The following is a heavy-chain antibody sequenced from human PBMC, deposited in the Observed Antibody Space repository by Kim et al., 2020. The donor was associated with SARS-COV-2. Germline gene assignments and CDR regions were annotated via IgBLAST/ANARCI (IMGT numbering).Heavy chain of an antibody. D-gene: IGHD3-3*01. V-gene: IGHV3-33*05. CDR1: GFTFSRFG. CDR3: TRRGSYDGRAVHSFDM. Sequence: GGSLRLSCAASGFTFSRFGMHWVRQAPGKGPEWVAAIVYDGRNSYYVDSVRGRFTISRDNSKNTVYLQMNTLRAEDTAVYYCTRRGSYDGRAVHSFDMWG. CDR2: IVYDGRNS. J-gene: IGHJ3*02.